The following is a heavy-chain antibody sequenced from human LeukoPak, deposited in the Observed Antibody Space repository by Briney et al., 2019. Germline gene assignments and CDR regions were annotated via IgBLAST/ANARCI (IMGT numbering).Heavy chain of an antibody. CDR1: GDSVSSNSAA. CDR2: TYYRSKWYN. CDR3: ARDLRYYDILTGPSNWFDP. Sequence: SQTLSLTCAISGDSVSSNSAAWNWIRQSPSRGLEWLGRTYYRSKWYNDYAASVKSRITINPDTSKNQFSLQLNSVTPEDTAVYYCARDLRYYDILTGPSNWFDPWGQGTLVTVSS. D-gene: IGHD3-9*01. V-gene: IGHV6-1*01. J-gene: IGHJ5*02.